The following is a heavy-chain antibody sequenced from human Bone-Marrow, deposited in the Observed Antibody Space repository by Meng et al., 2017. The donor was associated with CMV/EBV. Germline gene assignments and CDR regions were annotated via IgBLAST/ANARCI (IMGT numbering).Heavy chain of an antibody. D-gene: IGHD3-3*01. J-gene: IGHJ1*01. V-gene: IGHV4-34*01. Sequence: SETLSLTCAVYGGSFSGYYWSWIRQPPGKGLEWIGEINHSGSTNYNPSLKSRLTISVDTSKNQFSLKLSSVTAADTAVYFCARGRFRHPYWGQGTLVTVSS. CDR1: GGSFSGYY. CDR2: INHSGST. CDR3: ARGRFRHPY.